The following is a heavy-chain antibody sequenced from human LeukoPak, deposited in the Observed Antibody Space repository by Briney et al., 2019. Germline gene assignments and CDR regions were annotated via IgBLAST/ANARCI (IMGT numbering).Heavy chain of an antibody. CDR3: AFTRRLVSDPFWFDP. CDR2: ISGSGGST. D-gene: IGHD6-19*01. J-gene: IGHJ5*02. CDR1: GFTFSSYA. V-gene: IGHV3-23*01. Sequence: GGSLRLSCAASGFTFSSYAMSWVRQAPGKGLEWVSAISGSGGSTYYADSVKGRFTISRDNSKNTLYLQMNSLRAEDTAVYYCAFTRRLVSDPFWFDPWGQGTLVTVSS.